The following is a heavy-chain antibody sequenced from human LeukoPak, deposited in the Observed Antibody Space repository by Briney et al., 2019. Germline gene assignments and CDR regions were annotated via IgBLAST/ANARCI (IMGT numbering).Heavy chain of an antibody. D-gene: IGHD3-3*01. J-gene: IGHJ6*02. V-gene: IGHV1-8*01. CDR2: MNPNSGNT. Sequence: ASVKVSCKASGYTFTSYDINWVRQATGQGLEWMGWMNPNSGNTGYAQKFQGRVTMTRNTSISTAYMELSSLRSEDTPVYYCARASYYDFWSGYFANYYYYGMDVWGQGTTVTVSS. CDR3: ARASYYDFWSGYFANYYYYGMDV. CDR1: GYTFTSYD.